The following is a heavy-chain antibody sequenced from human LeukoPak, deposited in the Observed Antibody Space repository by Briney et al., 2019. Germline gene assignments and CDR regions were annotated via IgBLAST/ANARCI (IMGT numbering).Heavy chain of an antibody. CDR1: GYNFRHYG. D-gene: IGHD2-15*01. CDR2: ISGGYNGDS. J-gene: IGHJ4*02. Sequence: ASVKVSCKTSGYNFRHYGISWVRQAPGQGLEWMAWISGGYNGDSNYALTLRGRLTMTTDASTSTAYMELRSLRSDDTAVEYCARDEKKYCSGGSCPAYFDYWGQGTLVTVSS. V-gene: IGHV1-18*01. CDR3: ARDEKKYCSGGSCPAYFDY.